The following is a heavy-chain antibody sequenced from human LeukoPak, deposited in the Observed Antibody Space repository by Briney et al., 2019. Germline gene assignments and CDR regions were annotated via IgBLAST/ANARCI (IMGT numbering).Heavy chain of an antibody. CDR2: IRSTSNTI. V-gene: IGHV3-48*04. D-gene: IGHD2-2*01. Sequence: GGSLRLSCAASGFTFSNYGMNWVRQAPGKGLEWVSYIRSTSNTIYYADSVKGRFTISRDNAKNSLYLQMNSLRAEDTAVYYCARDFCSSTSCFYDPWGQGTLVTVSS. J-gene: IGHJ5*02. CDR3: ARDFCSSTSCFYDP. CDR1: GFTFSNYG.